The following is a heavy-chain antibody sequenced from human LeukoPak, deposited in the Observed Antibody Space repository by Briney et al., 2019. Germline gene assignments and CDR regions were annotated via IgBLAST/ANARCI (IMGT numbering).Heavy chain of an antibody. V-gene: IGHV5-51*01. CDR3: ARHGRYYDFWSGYYPIYYYYYMDV. D-gene: IGHD3-3*01. J-gene: IGHJ6*03. CDR1: GYSFTSYW. Sequence: GESLKISCKGSGYSFTSYWIGWVRQMPGNGLEWMGIIYPGDSDTRYSPSFPGQVTISADKSISTAYLQWSSLKASDTAMYYCARHGRYYDFWSGYYPIYYYYYMDVWGKGTTVTVSS. CDR2: IYPGDSDT.